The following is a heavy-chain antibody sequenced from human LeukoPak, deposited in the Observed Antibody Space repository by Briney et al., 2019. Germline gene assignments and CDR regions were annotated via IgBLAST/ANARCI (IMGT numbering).Heavy chain of an antibody. D-gene: IGHD6-19*01. Sequence: GASVKVSCKASGGTFSSYAISWVRRAPGQGLEWMGGIIPIFGTANYAQKFKGRVTITADKSTSTAYMELSSLRSEDTAVYYCAIRPPRGQWLVQKFDYWGQGTLVTVSS. CDR2: IIPIFGTA. V-gene: IGHV1-69*06. J-gene: IGHJ4*02. CDR3: AIRPPRGQWLVQKFDY. CDR1: GGTFSSYA.